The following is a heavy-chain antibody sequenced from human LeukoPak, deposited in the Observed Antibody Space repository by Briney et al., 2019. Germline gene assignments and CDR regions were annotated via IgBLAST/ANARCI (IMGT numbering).Heavy chain of an antibody. V-gene: IGHV1-24*01. CDR1: GYTFTGYY. J-gene: IGHJ5*02. D-gene: IGHD6-19*01. CDR2: FDPEDGET. CDR3: ATDFSFGSGWYWGFDP. Sequence: ASVKVSCKASGYTFTGYYMHWVRQAPGRGLEWMGGFDPEDGETIYAQKFQGRVTMTEDTSTDTAYMELSSLRSEDTAVYYCATDFSFGSGWYWGFDPWGQGTLVTVSS.